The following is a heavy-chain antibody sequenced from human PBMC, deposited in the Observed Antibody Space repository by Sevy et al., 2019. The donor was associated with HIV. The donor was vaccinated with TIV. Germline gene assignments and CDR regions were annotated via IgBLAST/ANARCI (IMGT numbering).Heavy chain of an antibody. D-gene: IGHD3-22*01. Sequence: GGSLRLSCAASGFTFSSYSMNWVRQAPGKGLEWVSSISSSSSYIYYADSVKGRFTISRENAKNSLYLQMNSLRAEDTAVYYCARDVSSGYSDYYYYYGMDVWGQGTTVTVSS. J-gene: IGHJ6*02. CDR2: ISSSSSYI. V-gene: IGHV3-21*01. CDR3: ARDVSSGYSDYYYYYGMDV. CDR1: GFTFSSYS.